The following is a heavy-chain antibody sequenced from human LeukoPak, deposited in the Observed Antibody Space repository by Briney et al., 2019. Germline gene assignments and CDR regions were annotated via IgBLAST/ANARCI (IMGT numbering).Heavy chain of an antibody. J-gene: IGHJ4*02. CDR1: GYSISSGYY. CDR2: IYHSGST. Sequence: SETLSLTCTVSGYSISSGYYWGWIRQPPGKGLEWIGSIYHSGSTYYNPSLKSRVTISVDTSKNQFSLKLSSVTAADTAVYYCARDGSGNSNYFDFWGQGTLVTVSS. CDR3: ARDGSGNSNYFDF. D-gene: IGHD3-10*01. V-gene: IGHV4-38-2*02.